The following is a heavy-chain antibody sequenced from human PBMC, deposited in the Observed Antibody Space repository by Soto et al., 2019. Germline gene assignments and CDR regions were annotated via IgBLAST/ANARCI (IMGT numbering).Heavy chain of an antibody. V-gene: IGHV3-21*01. CDR3: ARDPKGSSSSFWFDP. D-gene: IGHD6-6*01. Sequence: EVQLVESGGGLVKPGGSLRLSCAASGFTFSSYSMNWVRQAPGKGLEWVSSISSSSSYIYYADSVKGRFTISRDNAKNSLQLQMSSLRGEDTAVYYCARDPKGSSSSFWFDPWGQGPLVTVSS. CDR2: ISSSSSYI. J-gene: IGHJ5*02. CDR1: GFTFSSYS.